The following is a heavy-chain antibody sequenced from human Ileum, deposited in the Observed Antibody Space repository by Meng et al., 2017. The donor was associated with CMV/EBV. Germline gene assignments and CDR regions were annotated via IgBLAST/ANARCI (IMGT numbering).Heavy chain of an antibody. V-gene: IGHV1-69*05. D-gene: IGHD2-2*01. CDR2: IIPIFGTA. CDR1: SGSISSNA. J-gene: IGHJ6*02. Sequence: YNASSGSISSNANSWLLHEPGQGPQWMVGIIPIFGTANYAQKFQGRVTITTDESTSTAYMELSSLRSEDTAVYYCARGGRYCSSTSCYFRDDYYYYGMDVWGQGTTVTVS. CDR3: ARGGRYCSSTSCYFRDDYYYYGMDV.